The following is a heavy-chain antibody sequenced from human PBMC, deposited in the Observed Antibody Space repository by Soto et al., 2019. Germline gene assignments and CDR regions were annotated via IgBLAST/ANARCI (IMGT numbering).Heavy chain of an antibody. CDR3: AREKIGYCNNGVCYAYFDY. CDR2: IYYSGST. V-gene: IGHV4-31*03. CDR1: GGSISSGGYY. D-gene: IGHD2-8*01. J-gene: IGHJ4*02. Sequence: SETLSLTCTVSGGSISSGGYYWSWIRQHPGKGLEWIGYIYYSGSTYYNPSLKSRVTISVDTSKNQFSLKLSSVTAADTAVYYCAREKIGYCNNGVCYAYFDYWGQGTLVTVSS.